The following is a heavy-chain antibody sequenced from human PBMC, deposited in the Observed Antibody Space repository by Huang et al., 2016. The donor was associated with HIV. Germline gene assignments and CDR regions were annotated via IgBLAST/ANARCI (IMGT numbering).Heavy chain of an antibody. CDR2: LGASSGDT. CDR3: ARDPKYHRIGYYRQRRGIDI. Sequence: QIQLMQSGPELKQPGASVKVSCKASGYTFTSYGVTWVGQAPGQGPEWMGWLGASSGDTEYAQKFQGRVTLTTDTSTNIAYMELRSLRSDDTAKYYCARDPKYHRIGYYRQRRGIDIWGQGTMVIVSS. D-gene: IGHD3-22*01. J-gene: IGHJ3*02. V-gene: IGHV1-18*01. CDR1: GYTFTSYG.